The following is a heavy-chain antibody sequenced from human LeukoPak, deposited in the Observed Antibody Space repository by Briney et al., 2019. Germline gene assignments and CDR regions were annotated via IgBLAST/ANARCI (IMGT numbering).Heavy chain of an antibody. CDR1: GFTFSSYS. CDR3: ARAGTQLVPYFDY. D-gene: IGHD6-13*01. Sequence: PGGSLRLSCAASGFTFSSYSMNWVRQAPGKGLEWVSSISSSSSYIYYADSVKGRFTISRDNAKNPLYLQMNSLRAEDTAVYYCARAGTQLVPYFDYWGQGTLVTVSS. J-gene: IGHJ4*02. V-gene: IGHV3-21*01. CDR2: ISSSSSYI.